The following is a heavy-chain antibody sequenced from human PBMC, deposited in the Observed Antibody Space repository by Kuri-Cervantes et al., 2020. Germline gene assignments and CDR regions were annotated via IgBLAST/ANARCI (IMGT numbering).Heavy chain of an antibody. CDR2: SNAGNGNT. CDR3: ARYIPAYYDSSGLPGVGLDAFDI. CDR1: GYTFTSYA. Sequence: ASVSVSCKASGYTFTSYAMHWVRQAPGQRLEWMGWSNAGNGNTKYSQEFQGRVTITRDTSASTAYMELSSLRSEDMAVYYCARYIPAYYDSSGLPGVGLDAFDIWGQGTMVTVSS. V-gene: IGHV1-3*02. D-gene: IGHD3-22*01. J-gene: IGHJ3*02.